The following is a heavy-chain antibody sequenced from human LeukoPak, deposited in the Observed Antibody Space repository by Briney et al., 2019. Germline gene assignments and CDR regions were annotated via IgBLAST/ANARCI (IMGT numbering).Heavy chain of an antibody. V-gene: IGHV3-9*01. D-gene: IGHD1-26*01. CDR2: MTYNSGSI. CDR3: AKDHSGSYLGVWQYMDV. CDR1: GFTFSSYA. Sequence: GGSLRLSCAASGFTFSSYAMSWVRQAPGKGLEWVSGMTYNSGSIGYADSVKGRFTISRDNARNSLYLQMNSLRAEDTALYYCAKDHSGSYLGVWQYMDVWGQGTTVTVSS. J-gene: IGHJ6*02.